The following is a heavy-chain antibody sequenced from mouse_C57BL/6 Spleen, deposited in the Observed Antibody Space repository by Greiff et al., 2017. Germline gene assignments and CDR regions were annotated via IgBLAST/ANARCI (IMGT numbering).Heavy chain of an antibody. CDR3: ARSYGSRPFDY. CDR1: GYSITSGYY. J-gene: IGHJ2*01. Sequence: EVQLQESGPGLVKPSQSLSLTCSVTGYSITSGYYWNWIRQFPGNKLEWMGYISYDGSNNYNPSLKNRISITRDTSKNQFFLKLNSVTTEDTATYYCARSYGSRPFDYWGQGTTLTVSS. D-gene: IGHD1-1*01. CDR2: ISYDGSN. V-gene: IGHV3-6*01.